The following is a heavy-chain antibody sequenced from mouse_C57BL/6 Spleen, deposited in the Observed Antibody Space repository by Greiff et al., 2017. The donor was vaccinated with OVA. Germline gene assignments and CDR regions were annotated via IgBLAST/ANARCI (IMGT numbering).Heavy chain of an antibody. CDR2: IDPETGGT. V-gene: IGHV1-15*01. J-gene: IGHJ2*01. CDR1: GYTFTDYE. CDR3: TRSGTVPYYFDY. Sequence: QVQLKESGAELVRPGASVTLSCKASGYTFTDYEMHWVKQTPVHGLEWIGAIDPETGGTAYNQKFKGKAILTADKSSSTAYMELRSLTSEDSAVYYCTRSGTVPYYFDYWGQGTTLTVSS. D-gene: IGHD1-1*01.